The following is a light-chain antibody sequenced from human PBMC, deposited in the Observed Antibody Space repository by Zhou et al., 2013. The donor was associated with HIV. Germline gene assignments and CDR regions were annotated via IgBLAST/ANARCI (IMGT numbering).Light chain of an antibody. CDR1: QDISIH. V-gene: IGKV1-27*01. Sequence: IQLAQSPSSLSASVGDSVTISCRASQDISIHLAWYQQKPGKVPEVLIYGASTLLSGVPSRFSGSRSGSDFTLTISSLQPEDVATYYCQTYYNARRTFGPGTRVEVK. CDR2: GAS. CDR3: QTYYNARRT. J-gene: IGKJ1*01.